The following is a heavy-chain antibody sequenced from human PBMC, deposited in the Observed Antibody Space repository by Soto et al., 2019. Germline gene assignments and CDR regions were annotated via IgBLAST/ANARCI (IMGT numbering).Heavy chain of an antibody. CDR3: ARDSGGELWFTLDY. CDR1: GFTFSSYA. D-gene: IGHD5-18*01. J-gene: IGHJ4*02. Sequence: QVQLVESGGGVVQPGRSLRLSCAASGFTFSSYAMHWVRQAPGKGLEWVAVISYDGSNKYYADSWKGRITISRDNSKNTLQLQKHSLRGEDTAEYYCARDSGGELWFTLDYWGQGTLVTVSS. V-gene: IGHV3-30-3*01. CDR2: ISYDGSNK.